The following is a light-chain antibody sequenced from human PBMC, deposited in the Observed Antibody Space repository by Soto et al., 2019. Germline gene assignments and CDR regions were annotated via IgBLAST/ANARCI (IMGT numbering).Light chain of an antibody. V-gene: IGKV1-5*01. CDR1: QSISSW. CDR2: DAS. CDR3: QQYQSDTWT. Sequence: DIQMTQSPSTLSASVGDRVTITCRASQSISSWLAWYQQKPGKAPKLLIYDASSLESGVPSRFSGSGSGTEFTLTISSLQPDDFATYYCQQYQSDTWTLGQGTKV. J-gene: IGKJ1*01.